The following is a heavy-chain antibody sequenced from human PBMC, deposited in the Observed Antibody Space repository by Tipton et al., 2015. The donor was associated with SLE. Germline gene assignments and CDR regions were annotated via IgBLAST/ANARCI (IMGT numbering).Heavy chain of an antibody. J-gene: IGHJ4*02. CDR1: GFTVSSNY. D-gene: IGHD5-18*01. CDR2: IYSGGST. Sequence: SLRLSCAASGFTVSSNYMSWVRQAPGKGLEWVSVIYSGGSTYYAESVKGRFTISRDNSKNTLYLQMNSLRAEDTAMYHCVKDRTAMPLLGADYWGQGTLVTVSS. V-gene: IGHV3-53*05. CDR3: VKDRTAMPLLGADY.